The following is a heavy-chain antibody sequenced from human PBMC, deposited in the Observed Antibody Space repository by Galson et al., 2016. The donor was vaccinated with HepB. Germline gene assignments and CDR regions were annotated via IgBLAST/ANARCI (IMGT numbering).Heavy chain of an antibody. CDR2: IRQDGGQK. J-gene: IGHJ4*02. CDR3: ARDSGDISGYYSF. D-gene: IGHD3-22*01. V-gene: IGHV3-7*01. CDR1: GFTFSNYW. Sequence: SLRLSCAASGFTFSNYWMSWVRQTPGKGLEWVANIRQDGGQKSYVDSVKGRFTISRDNAKESLYLQMNSLRAEDTSVYYWARDSGDISGYYSFWGQGTLVTVSS.